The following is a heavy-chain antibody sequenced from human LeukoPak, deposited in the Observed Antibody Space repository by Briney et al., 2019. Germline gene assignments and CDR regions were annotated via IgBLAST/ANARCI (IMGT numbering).Heavy chain of an antibody. J-gene: IGHJ4*02. Sequence: GGSLRLSCAASGFTFNNAWMSWVRQAPGKGLEWVGRIKSKTDGGTTAYAAPVKGRFTLSRDDSKNTLYLQMNSLRAEDTAVYYCAKPPLYSSSYFDYWGQGTLVTVSS. CDR2: IKSKTDGGTT. CDR1: GFTFNNAW. V-gene: IGHV3-15*01. CDR3: AKPPLYSSSYFDY. D-gene: IGHD6-6*01.